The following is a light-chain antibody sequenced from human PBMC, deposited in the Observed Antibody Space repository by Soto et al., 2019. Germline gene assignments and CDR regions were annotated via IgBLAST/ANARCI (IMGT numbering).Light chain of an antibody. J-gene: IGKJ1*01. CDR3: QQYSSYSMT. CDR2: KAF. V-gene: IGKV1-5*03. CDR1: QSINVW. Sequence: DIHLTQSPSALSASVGDRVTITCRASQSINVWLAWYQQKPGKAPQLLIYKAFSLEGGVPSRFSGSGSGTEFTLTINSLQPDDSATYYCQQYSSYSMTFGQGTKVDIK.